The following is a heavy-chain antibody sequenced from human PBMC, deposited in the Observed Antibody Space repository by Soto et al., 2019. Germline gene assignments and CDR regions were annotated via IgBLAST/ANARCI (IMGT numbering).Heavy chain of an antibody. J-gene: IGHJ4*02. D-gene: IGHD5-18*01. CDR2: IGSSGDAL. Sequence: QVQLVESGGGLVKPGESLRLSCAASGFTFSYHYMSWVRRAPGKGLEWIAYIGSSGDALYYADSVKGRFTISRGNTKNSLYLQMDRLRVDDTAVYYCARDPDTASKIDFWGQGTLVTVSS. CDR1: GFTFSYHY. V-gene: IGHV3-11*01. CDR3: ARDPDTASKIDF.